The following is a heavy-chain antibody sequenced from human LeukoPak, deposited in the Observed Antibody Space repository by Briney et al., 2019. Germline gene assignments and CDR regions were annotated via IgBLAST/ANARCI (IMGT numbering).Heavy chain of an antibody. D-gene: IGHD2-2*01. CDR3: ARDADCTSTSCYVGY. V-gene: IGHV1-2*02. Sequence: ASVKVSCKASGYTFTGYYMHWVRQVPGQGLEWMGWINPNSGGTSFAQKFQGRVTMTRDTSITTAFMELSSLRSDDTAVYYCARDADCTSTSCYVGYWGQGTLVTVSP. J-gene: IGHJ4*02. CDR2: INPNSGGT. CDR1: GYTFTGYY.